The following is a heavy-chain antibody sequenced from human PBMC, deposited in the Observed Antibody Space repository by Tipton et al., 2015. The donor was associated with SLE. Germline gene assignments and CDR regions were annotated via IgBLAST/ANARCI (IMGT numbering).Heavy chain of an antibody. Sequence: SLRLSCAASGFTFSGYGMHWVRQAPGKGLEWVTFIRYDGSNKYYAESVKGRFSISRDNSKNTLHLQMNSLRAEDTAVYYCAKDLDYFESSGFYYNFDYWGQGTLVTVSS. CDR1: GFTFSGYG. CDR3: AKDLDYFESSGFYYNFDY. J-gene: IGHJ4*02. CDR2: IRYDGSNK. V-gene: IGHV3-30*02. D-gene: IGHD3-22*01.